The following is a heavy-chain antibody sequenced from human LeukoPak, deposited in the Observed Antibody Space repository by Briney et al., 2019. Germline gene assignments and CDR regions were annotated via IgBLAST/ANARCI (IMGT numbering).Heavy chain of an antibody. CDR2: IYYSGST. Sequence: SETLSLTCTVSGGSISSYYWSWIRQPPGKGLEWIGYIYYSGSTNYNPSLKSRVTISVDASKNQFSLKLSSVTAADTAVYYCASHSYDFWSGYYVPYMDVWGKGTTVTVSS. V-gene: IGHV4-59*01. CDR3: ASHSYDFWSGYYVPYMDV. D-gene: IGHD3-3*01. CDR1: GGSISSYY. J-gene: IGHJ6*03.